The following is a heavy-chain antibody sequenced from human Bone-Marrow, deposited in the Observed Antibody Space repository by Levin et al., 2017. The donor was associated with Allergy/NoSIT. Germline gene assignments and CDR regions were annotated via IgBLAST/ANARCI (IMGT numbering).Heavy chain of an antibody. CDR3: ARDGLSMVNFWWEN. Sequence: GESLKISCAGSGFTFDNYWMSWVRQAPGKGLEWVASLKQDGSEMNYVESVKGRFTISRDNAKNSLSLQMNSLRVEDTAVYYCARDGLSMVNFWWENWGQGTLVTVSS. CDR1: GFTFDNYW. V-gene: IGHV3-7*01. CDR2: LKQDGSEM. D-gene: IGHD5-18*01. J-gene: IGHJ4*02.